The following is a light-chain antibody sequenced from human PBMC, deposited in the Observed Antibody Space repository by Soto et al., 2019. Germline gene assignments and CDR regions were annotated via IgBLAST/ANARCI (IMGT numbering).Light chain of an antibody. CDR1: QSVNSR. CDR3: QQYNNWPLT. Sequence: EIVLTQSPATLSVSPGERATLSCRASQSVNSRLAWYQQKPGQTPRLLIYDASTRATGIPTRFSGSGSGTEFTLTISSLQSEDFAVYYCQQYNNWPLTFGQGTKVDIK. V-gene: IGKV3-15*01. J-gene: IGKJ1*01. CDR2: DAS.